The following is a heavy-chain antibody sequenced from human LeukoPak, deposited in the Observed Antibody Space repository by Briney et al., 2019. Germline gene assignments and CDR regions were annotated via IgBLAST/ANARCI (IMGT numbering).Heavy chain of an antibody. CDR3: ARHLHPHNSGSYFFDKYYFDY. J-gene: IGHJ4*02. D-gene: IGHD1-26*01. V-gene: IGHV4-59*08. CDR1: GGSISSYY. Sequence: PSETLSLTCTVSGGSISSYYWSWIRRPPGKGLEWIGYIYYSGSTNYNPSLKSRVTISVDTSKNQFSLKLSSVTAADTAVYYCARHLHPHNSGSYFFDKYYFDYWGQGTLVTVSS. CDR2: IYYSGST.